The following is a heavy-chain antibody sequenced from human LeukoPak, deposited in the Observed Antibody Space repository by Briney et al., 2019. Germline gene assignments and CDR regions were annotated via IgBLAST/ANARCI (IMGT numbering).Heavy chain of an antibody. D-gene: IGHD6-19*01. Sequence: SETLCLTCTVSGGSISSYYWSWIRQPPGKGLEWIGYIYYSGSTNYSPSLKSRVTISVDTSKNQFSLKLSSVTAADTAVYYCARGVGWYEVWGQGTLVTVSS. J-gene: IGHJ4*02. CDR2: IYYSGST. CDR3: ARGVGWYEV. CDR1: GGSISSYY. V-gene: IGHV4-59*01.